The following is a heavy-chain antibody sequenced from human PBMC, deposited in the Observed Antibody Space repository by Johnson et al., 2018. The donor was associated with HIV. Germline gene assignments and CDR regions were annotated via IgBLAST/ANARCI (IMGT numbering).Heavy chain of an antibody. CDR1: GFTFSTYA. CDR3: ARDWAAVGRVGGMDAFDI. D-gene: IGHD6-13*01. Sequence: QMQLVESGGGVVQPGRSLRLSCAASGFTFSTYAFHWVRQAPGKGLDWVAVISYEGSNKYYADSVKGRITISRDNSKYTVYLQMNSLRVEDTAVYYCARDWAAVGRVGGMDAFDIWGQGTMVTVSS. CDR2: ISYEGSNK. V-gene: IGHV3-30*04. J-gene: IGHJ3*02.